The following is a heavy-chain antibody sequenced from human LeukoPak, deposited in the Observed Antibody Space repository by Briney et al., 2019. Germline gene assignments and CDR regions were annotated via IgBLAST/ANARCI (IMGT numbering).Heavy chain of an antibody. CDR2: IKSKTDGGTT. Sequence: GGSLRLSCAASGFTFTNAWMSWVRQAPGKGLEWVGRIKSKTDGGTTDYAAPVKGRFTISRDDSQNTLYLQMNSLKTEDTAVYYCTTLSSSRYPGQDPWGQGTLVTVSS. CDR3: TTLSSSRYPGQDP. D-gene: IGHD6-25*01. CDR1: GFTFTNAW. J-gene: IGHJ4*02. V-gene: IGHV3-15*01.